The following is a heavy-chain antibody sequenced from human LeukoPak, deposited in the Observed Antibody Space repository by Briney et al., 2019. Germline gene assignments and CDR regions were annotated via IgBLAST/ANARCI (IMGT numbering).Heavy chain of an antibody. Sequence: SETLSLTCTVSGGSISSYYWSWIRQPAGKGLEWIGRIYTSGSTNYNPSLKSRVTTSVDTSKNQFSLKLSSVTAADTAVYYCAREAEAAAGRGFDYWGQGTLVTVSS. CDR1: GGSISSYY. D-gene: IGHD6-13*01. CDR3: AREAEAAAGRGFDY. CDR2: IYTSGST. J-gene: IGHJ4*02. V-gene: IGHV4-4*07.